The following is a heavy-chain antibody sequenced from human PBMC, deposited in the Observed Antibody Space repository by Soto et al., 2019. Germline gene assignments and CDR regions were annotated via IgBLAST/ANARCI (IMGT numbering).Heavy chain of an antibody. CDR3: ATWVDYGDFEGSDF. CDR1: GYSFTDYK. D-gene: IGHD4-17*01. CDR2: VDPNGGGS. J-gene: IGHJ4*02. Sequence: QGQLLQSGAEVKKPGASVKVSCKTSGYSFTDYKLHWVRQAPGQGLEWMGWVDPNGGGSNSAQKFQGSVTMTWDTSITTAYLDLTRLTTNDTATYFCATWVDYGDFEGSDFWGQGTLVTVSS. V-gene: IGHV1-2*04.